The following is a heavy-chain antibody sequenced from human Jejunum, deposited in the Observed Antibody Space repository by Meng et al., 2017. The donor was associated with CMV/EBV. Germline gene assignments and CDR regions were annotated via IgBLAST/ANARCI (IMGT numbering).Heavy chain of an antibody. CDR1: GYTFTNYG. J-gene: IGHJ4*02. Sequence: QAQWVRAGGEVKKPGASVKVSCKASGYTFTNYGITWVRQAPGQGLEWMGWISAYNGNTNYAQTLRGRLTMTTDTSTSTAYMELRSLRSDDTAVYYCARVEVGITSGDYWGQGTLVTVSS. D-gene: IGHD1-26*01. CDR2: ISAYNGNT. CDR3: ARVEVGITSGDY. V-gene: IGHV1-18*01.